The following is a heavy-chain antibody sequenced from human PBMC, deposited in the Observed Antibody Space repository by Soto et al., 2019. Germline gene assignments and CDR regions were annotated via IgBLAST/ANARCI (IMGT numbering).Heavy chain of an antibody. V-gene: IGHV4-30-2*01. CDR3: ARAHYGDYGYGMDV. CDR2: IYHSGYT. CDR1: GGSISSGGYS. D-gene: IGHD4-17*01. Sequence: QLQLQESGSGLVKPSQTLSLTCAVSGGSISSGGYSWSWIRQPPGKGLEWIGYIYHSGYTYYNPSHKSRVTISVDRSKNQFSLKLSSVTAADTAVYYCARAHYGDYGYGMDVWGQGTTVTVSS. J-gene: IGHJ6*02.